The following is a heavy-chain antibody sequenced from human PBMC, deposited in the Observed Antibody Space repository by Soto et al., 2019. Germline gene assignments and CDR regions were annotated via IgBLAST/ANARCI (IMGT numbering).Heavy chain of an antibody. V-gene: IGHV4-31*03. CDR3: ARFYCSSTSCYANWFDP. CDR2: IYYSGST. CDR1: GGSISSGGYY. Sequence: KASETLSLTCTVSGGSISSGGYYWSWIRQHPGKGLEWIGYIYYSGSTYYNPSLKSRVTISVDTSKNQFSLKLSSVTAADTAVYYCARFYCSSTSCYANWFDPWGQGTLVTVSS. D-gene: IGHD2-2*01. J-gene: IGHJ5*02.